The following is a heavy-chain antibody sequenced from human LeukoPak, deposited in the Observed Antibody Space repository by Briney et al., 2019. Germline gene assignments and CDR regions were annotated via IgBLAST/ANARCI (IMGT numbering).Heavy chain of an antibody. Sequence: ASVKVSCKASGYTFTGYYMHWVRQAPGQGLEWMGWINPNSGGTNYAQKFQGTVTMTRDTSISTAYMELSRLRSDDTAVYYCARVIGQQLVGGADYWGQGTLVTVSS. CDR2: INPNSGGT. D-gene: IGHD6-13*01. CDR3: ARVIGQQLVGGADY. CDR1: GYTFTGYY. V-gene: IGHV1-2*02. J-gene: IGHJ4*02.